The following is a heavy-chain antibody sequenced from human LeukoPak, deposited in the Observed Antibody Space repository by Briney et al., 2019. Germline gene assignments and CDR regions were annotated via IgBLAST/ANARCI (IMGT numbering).Heavy chain of an antibody. CDR3: ARELRVVVAATRSNWFDP. D-gene: IGHD2-15*01. CDR2: IIPILGIA. V-gene: IGHV1-69*04. J-gene: IGHJ5*02. Sequence: SVKLSCTASGGTFTSYANSWGRQAPPQGLEWMGRIIPILGIANYAQKFQGRVTITADKSTSTAYMELSSLRSEDTAVYYCARELRVVVAATRSNWFDPWGQGTLVTVSS. CDR1: GGTFTSYA.